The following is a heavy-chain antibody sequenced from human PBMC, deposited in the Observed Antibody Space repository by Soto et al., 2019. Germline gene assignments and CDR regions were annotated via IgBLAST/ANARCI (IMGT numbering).Heavy chain of an antibody. V-gene: IGHV2-5*02. CDR1: GFLLSTSGVG. J-gene: IGHJ1*01. CDR2: IYWDDDK. D-gene: IGHD3-10*01. CDR3: AHTPEGASRIRGTGRYFQH. Sequence: QITLKESGPTLVKPTQTLTLTCTFSGFLLSTSGVGVAWIRQPPGKALEWLSLIYWDDDKRYSPSLKSRLTITKDTSKTQVVLTMTNIDPVDTATYYCAHTPEGASRIRGTGRYFQHWGQGTLVTVSS.